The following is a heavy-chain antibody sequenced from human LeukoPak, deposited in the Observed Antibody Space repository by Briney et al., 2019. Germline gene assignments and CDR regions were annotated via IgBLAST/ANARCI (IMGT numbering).Heavy chain of an antibody. V-gene: IGHV1-2*02. CDR1: GYTFTGYY. J-gene: IGHJ4*02. Sequence: ASVKVSCKASGYTFTGYYIHWVRQAPGQGLEWMGWINPNSGVTNYLQKFQGRVTMTRDTSISTAYMELSRLRSDDTAVYYCARIWGAAAGIGGRWGQGTLVTVSS. CDR2: INPNSGVT. CDR3: ARIWGAAAGIGGR. D-gene: IGHD6-13*01.